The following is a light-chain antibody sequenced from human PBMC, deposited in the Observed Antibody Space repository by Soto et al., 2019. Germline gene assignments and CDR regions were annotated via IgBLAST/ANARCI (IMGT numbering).Light chain of an antibody. CDR2: DAS. CDR1: QSVSSY. V-gene: IGKV3-11*01. CDR3: QQRSNWPRT. Sequence: IVLTQSPATLSLSPGERATLSCRASQSVSSYLAWYQQKPGQAPRLLIYDASNRATGIPARFSGSGSGTDFTLTISSLEPEDFAVYYCQQRSNWPRTFGQGTKV. J-gene: IGKJ1*01.